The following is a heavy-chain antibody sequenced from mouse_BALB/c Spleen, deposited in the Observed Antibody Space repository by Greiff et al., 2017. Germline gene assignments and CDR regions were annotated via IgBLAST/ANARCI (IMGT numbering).Heavy chain of an antibody. CDR2: INPGSGGT. CDR3: ARQDYGNHVFAY. CDR1: GYAFTNYL. D-gene: IGHD2-1*01. J-gene: IGHJ3*01. V-gene: IGHV1-54*01. Sequence: QVQLKESGAELVRPGTSVKVSCKASGYAFTNYLIEWVKQRPGQGLEWIGVINPGSGGTNYNEKFKGKATLTADKSSSTAYMQLSSLTSDDSAVYFCARQDYGNHVFAYWGQGTLVTVSA.